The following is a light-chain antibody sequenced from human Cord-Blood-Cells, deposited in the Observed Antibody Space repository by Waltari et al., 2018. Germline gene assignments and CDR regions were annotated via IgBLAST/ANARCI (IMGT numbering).Light chain of an antibody. CDR3: QQYGSSPIT. Sequence: TVSTPSPGTLSLSPGEGATLSCRASQSVSSSYLAWYQQKPGQAPELRIYGASNRATGIPNGFSGSWCGTGVSLTISRLRPEDFAVYYCQQYGSSPITFGQGTRLEIK. J-gene: IGKJ5*01. CDR2: GAS. V-gene: IGKV3-20*01. CDR1: QSVSSSY.